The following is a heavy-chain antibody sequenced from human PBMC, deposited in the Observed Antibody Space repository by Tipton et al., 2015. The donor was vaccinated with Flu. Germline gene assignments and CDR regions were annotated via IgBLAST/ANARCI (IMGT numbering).Heavy chain of an antibody. Sequence: QVQLVQSGGGVVRPGGSLRLSCAASGFTFSSYGMHWVRQAPGKGLEWVAFIRYDGSNKYYADSVKGRFTISRDNSKNTLYLQMNSLRAEDTAVYYCAKGQETAMVGYIDYWGQGTLVTVSS. D-gene: IGHD5-18*01. J-gene: IGHJ4*02. CDR2: IRYDGSNK. CDR3: AKGQETAMVGYIDY. V-gene: IGHV3-30*02. CDR1: GFTFSSYG.